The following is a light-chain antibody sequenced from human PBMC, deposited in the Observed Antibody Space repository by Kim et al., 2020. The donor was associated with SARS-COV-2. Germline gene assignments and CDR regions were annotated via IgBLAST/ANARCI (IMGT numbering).Light chain of an antibody. V-gene: IGLV3-1*01. J-gene: IGLJ3*02. CDR1: KLGNKY. Sequence: SYELTQPPSMSVSPGQTASIPCSGDKLGNKYASWYQQKPGQSPGLVIYQDFKRPSGIPERFSGSNSGNTATLTISGTQAMDEADYYCQTWDISTGVFGGGTQRTVL. CDR3: QTWDISTGV. CDR2: QDF.